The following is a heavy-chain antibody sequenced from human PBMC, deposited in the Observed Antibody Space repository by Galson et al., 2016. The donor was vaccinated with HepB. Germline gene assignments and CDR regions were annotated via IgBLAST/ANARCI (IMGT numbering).Heavy chain of an antibody. Sequence: SLRLSCAASGFTFSNYWLSWVRQAPGKGLEWVAVISYDGSNKYYADSVKGRFTISRDNSKNTLYLQMNSLRAEDTAVYYCAREGKDIVLMVYATKDYYGMDVWGQGTTVTVSS. V-gene: IGHV3-30*03. CDR1: GFTFSNYW. J-gene: IGHJ6*02. CDR3: AREGKDIVLMVYATKDYYGMDV. D-gene: IGHD2-8*01. CDR2: ISYDGSNK.